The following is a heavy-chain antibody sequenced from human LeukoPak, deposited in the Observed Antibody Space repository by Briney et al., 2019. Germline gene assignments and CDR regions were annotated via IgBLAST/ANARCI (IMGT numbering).Heavy chain of an antibody. D-gene: IGHD4-17*01. CDR1: GFTFTIYA. CDR2: IWYDGSSE. V-gene: IGHV3-30*02. J-gene: IGHJ6*02. CDR3: AKELYNYGDYGAEGLDV. Sequence: GGSLRLSCAASGFTFTIYAIHWVRQSPGKGLEWVAVIWYDGSSEYYAGSVKGRFTISRDNSKITVYLQMNSLKAEDTAVYYCAKELYNYGDYGAEGLDVGGQGTTVTVS.